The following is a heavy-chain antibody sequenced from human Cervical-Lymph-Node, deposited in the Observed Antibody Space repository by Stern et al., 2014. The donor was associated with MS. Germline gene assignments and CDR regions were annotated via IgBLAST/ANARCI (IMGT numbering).Heavy chain of an antibody. CDR2: INTNTGNP. CDR3: VRLSMVRGVEFDY. CDR1: GYTFTKYA. D-gene: IGHD3-10*01. V-gene: IGHV7-4-1*02. Sequence: QDQLVHSGSELKKPGASVKVSCKASGYTFTKYAMNWVRQAPGQGLEWMGWINTNTGNPTYAQDFTGRFVFSLDTSVTTAYLQISSLKPEDTAVYYCVRLSMVRGVEFDYWGQGTLVTVSS. J-gene: IGHJ4*02.